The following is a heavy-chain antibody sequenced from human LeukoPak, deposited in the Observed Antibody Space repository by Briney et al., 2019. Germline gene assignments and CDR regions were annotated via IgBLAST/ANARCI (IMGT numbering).Heavy chain of an antibody. J-gene: IGHJ4*02. D-gene: IGHD6-13*01. V-gene: IGHV4-34*01. Sequence: SETLSLTCGVSGGSISGYYWNWIRQPPGKGLEWIGEINHSGSTNYNPSLKSRVTISGDTSKNQFSLKLSSVTAADTAVYFCARGGSTNWYYFDFWGQGTLVTVSS. CDR3: ARGGSTNWYYFDF. CDR2: INHSGST. CDR1: GGSISGYY.